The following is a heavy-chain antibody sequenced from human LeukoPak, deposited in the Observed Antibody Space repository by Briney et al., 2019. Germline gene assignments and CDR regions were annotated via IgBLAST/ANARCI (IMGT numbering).Heavy chain of an antibody. V-gene: IGHV3-9*01. CDR2: INWNSGSI. Sequence: PGGSLRLSCAASGFTFDDYAMHWVRQAPGKGLEWVSGINWNSGSIDYADSVKGRFTISRDNVKNSLYLQMNSLSTEDTALYYCAKGPRNHYFYFMDVWGKGTTVTVSS. CDR1: GFTFDDYA. J-gene: IGHJ6*03. CDR3: AKGPRNHYFYFMDV.